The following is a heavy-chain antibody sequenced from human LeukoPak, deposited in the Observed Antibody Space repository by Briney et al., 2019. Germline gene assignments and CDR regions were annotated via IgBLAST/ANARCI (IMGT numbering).Heavy chain of an antibody. CDR1: GGSISSYH. CDR2: IYTSGST. CDR3: ARGGPYSSGWYGFDY. V-gene: IGHV4-4*07. J-gene: IGHJ4*02. D-gene: IGHD6-19*01. Sequence: PSETLSLTCTVSGGSISSYHWSWLRQPAGKGLEWLGRIYTSGSTNYNPSLKSRVTMSVDTSKNQFSLKLSSVTAADTAVYYCARGGPYSSGWYGFDYWGQGTLVTVSS.